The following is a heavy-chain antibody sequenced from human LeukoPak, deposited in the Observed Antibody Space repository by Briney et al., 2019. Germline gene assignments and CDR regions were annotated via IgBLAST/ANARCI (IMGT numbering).Heavy chain of an antibody. Sequence: SETLSLTCTVSGGSISSGSYYWSWIRQPAGKGLEWIGRIYTSGSTNYNPSLKSRVTISVDTSKNQFSLKLSSVTAADTAVYYCARDPYSYSDDYGDSWGQGTLVTVSS. CDR1: GGSISSGSYY. V-gene: IGHV4-61*02. CDR3: ARDPYSYSDDYGDS. CDR2: IYTSGST. D-gene: IGHD4-17*01. J-gene: IGHJ4*02.